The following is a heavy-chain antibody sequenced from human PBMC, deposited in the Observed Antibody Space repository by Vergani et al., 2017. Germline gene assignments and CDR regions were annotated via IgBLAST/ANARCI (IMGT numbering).Heavy chain of an antibody. CDR1: GGSIDSSSW. CDR3: ARAPIGSTIFGVVIIRFAFDI. D-gene: IGHD3-3*01. V-gene: IGHV4-4*03. J-gene: IGHJ3*02. CDR2: ISHSGYT. Sequence: QVQLQESGPGLVKPPGTLSLTCTVSGGSIDSSSWWSWVRQSPGKGLEWIGEISHSGYTNTNPSLKSRVTISIDKSNNQFFLRLTSVTAADTAVYYCARAPIGSTIFGVVIIRFAFDIWGQGTMVTVSS.